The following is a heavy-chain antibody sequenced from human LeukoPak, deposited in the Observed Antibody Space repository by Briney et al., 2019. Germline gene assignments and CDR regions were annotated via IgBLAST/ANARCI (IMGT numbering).Heavy chain of an antibody. CDR3: ARWRAGSSWYLFDY. V-gene: IGHV4-59*01. J-gene: IGHJ4*02. Sequence: PSETLSLTCTVSGGSISSYYWSWIRQPPGKGLEWIGYIYYSGSANYNPSLKSRVTISVDTSKNQFSLKLSSVTAADTAVYYCARWRAGSSWYLFDYWGQGTLVTVSS. CDR2: IYYSGSA. CDR1: GGSISSYY. D-gene: IGHD6-13*01.